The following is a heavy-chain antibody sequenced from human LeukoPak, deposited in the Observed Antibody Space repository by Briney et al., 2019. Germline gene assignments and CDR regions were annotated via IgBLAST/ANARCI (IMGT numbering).Heavy chain of an antibody. CDR3: ARVPGITMIVALPEYYFDY. CDR2: ISSSGSTI. Sequence: KSGGSLRLSCAASGFTFSDYYMSWIRQAPGKGLEWVSYISSSGSTIYYADSVKGRFTISRDNAKNSLYLQMNSLRAEDTAVYYCARVPGITMIVALPEYYFDYWGQGTLVTVSS. J-gene: IGHJ4*02. CDR1: GFTFSDYY. V-gene: IGHV3-11*04. D-gene: IGHD3-22*01.